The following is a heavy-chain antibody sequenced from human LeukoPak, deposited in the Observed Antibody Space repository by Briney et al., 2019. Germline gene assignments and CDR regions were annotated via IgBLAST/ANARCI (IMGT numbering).Heavy chain of an antibody. CDR2: INADNGDT. Sequence: GASVKVSCKASGYTFTGYFIHWVRQAPGEGLEWMGWINADNGDTKPTQRFQGRVAMTRDTSISTAYMELSTPTSDDTAVYYCARGSSLVGSKNAVDIWGQGTMVIVSS. D-gene: IGHD1-26*01. V-gene: IGHV1-2*02. J-gene: IGHJ3*02. CDR3: ARGSSLVGSKNAVDI. CDR1: GYTFTGYF.